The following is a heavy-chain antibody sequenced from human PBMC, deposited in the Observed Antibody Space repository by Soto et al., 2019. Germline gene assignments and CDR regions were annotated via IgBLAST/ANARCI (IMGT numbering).Heavy chain of an antibody. CDR3: AREVQFHTPAFVY. V-gene: IGHV1-69*19. CDR1: GGTFNTYA. CDR2: ISPMFGAA. J-gene: IGHJ4*02. Sequence: QVQLVQSGAEMKKPGSSVKVSCQSSGGTFNTYAMNWVRQAPGQGPEWMGDISPMFGAANYAPKFQGRVTITADVSTGTSYMQLSSLTSEDTALDFCAREVQFHTPAFVYWGQGTLVTVSS.